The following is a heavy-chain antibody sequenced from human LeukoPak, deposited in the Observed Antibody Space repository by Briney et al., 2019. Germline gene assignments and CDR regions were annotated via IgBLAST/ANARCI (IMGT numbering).Heavy chain of an antibody. CDR1: GGSISSYY. Sequence: SETLSLTCTVSGGSISSYYWSWIRQPPGKGLEWIGYIYNSGSTKYNPSLKSRVTISVDTSKNQLSLKLSSVTAADTAVYYCARGVFRGVNYFDYWGQGTLVTVSS. CDR2: IYNSGST. D-gene: IGHD3-10*01. J-gene: IGHJ4*02. CDR3: ARGVFRGVNYFDY. V-gene: IGHV4-59*08.